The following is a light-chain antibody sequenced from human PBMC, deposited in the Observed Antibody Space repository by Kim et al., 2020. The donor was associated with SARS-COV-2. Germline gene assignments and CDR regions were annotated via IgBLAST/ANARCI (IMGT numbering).Light chain of an antibody. J-gene: IGKJ2*01. CDR3: QQYNNWPYT. Sequence: SVSPGESATLSCRASQSVSSSLAWYQQKPGQAPRLLIYGASTRATGIPARFSGSGSGTEFTLTFSSLQSEDFAVYYCQQYNNWPYTFGQGTKLEI. V-gene: IGKV3-15*01. CDR2: GAS. CDR1: QSVSSS.